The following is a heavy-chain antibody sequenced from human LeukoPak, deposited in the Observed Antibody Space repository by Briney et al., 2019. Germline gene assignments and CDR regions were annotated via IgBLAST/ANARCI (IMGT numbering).Heavy chain of an antibody. V-gene: IGHV3-23*01. D-gene: IGHD4-17*01. J-gene: IGHJ4*02. Sequence: GGSLRLSCTASRFTFCSYAMSWVRQAPGKGVEWVSAISGSGGSTYYADSVKGRFTISRDNSKNTLYLQMNSLRAEDTAVYYCAKDDYGVLVYWGQGTLVTVSS. CDR3: AKDDYGVLVY. CDR1: RFTFCSYA. CDR2: ISGSGGST.